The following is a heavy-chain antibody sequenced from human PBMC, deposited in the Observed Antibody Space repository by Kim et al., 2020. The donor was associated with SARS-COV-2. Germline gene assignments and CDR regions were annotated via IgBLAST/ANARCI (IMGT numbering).Heavy chain of an antibody. J-gene: IGHJ4*02. Sequence: YSPSFQGQVTISADKSISTAYLQWSSLKASDTAMYYCATQQGDYGDYVEDWGQGTLVTVSS. V-gene: IGHV5-51*01. CDR3: ATQQGDYGDYVED. D-gene: IGHD4-17*01.